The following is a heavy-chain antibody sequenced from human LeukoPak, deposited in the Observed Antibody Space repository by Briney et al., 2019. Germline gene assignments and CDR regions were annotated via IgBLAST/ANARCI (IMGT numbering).Heavy chain of an antibody. CDR1: GFTFSSYG. V-gene: IGHV3-30*19. Sequence: PGRSLRLSCAASGFTFSSYGMHWVRQAPGKGLEWVAVISYDGSNKYYADSVKGRFTISRDNSKNTLYLQMNSLRAEDTAVYYCAREYCSGGSCYFFYYGMDVWGQGTTVTVSS. D-gene: IGHD2-15*01. CDR3: AREYCSGGSCYFFYYGMDV. J-gene: IGHJ6*02. CDR2: ISYDGSNK.